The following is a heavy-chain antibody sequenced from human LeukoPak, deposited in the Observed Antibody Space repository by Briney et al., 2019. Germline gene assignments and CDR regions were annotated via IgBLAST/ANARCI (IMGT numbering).Heavy chain of an antibody. Sequence: GGFPRLSCAASGFTFSDYSMNWVRQAPGKGLEWISYIGIDSGNTNYADSVKGRFTISGDKAKNSLYLQMNSLRVEDTAVYYCARDYKYAFDNWGQGTLVTVSS. CDR1: GFTFSDYS. V-gene: IGHV3-48*01. J-gene: IGHJ4*02. CDR3: ARDYKYAFDN. D-gene: IGHD5-24*01. CDR2: IGIDSGNT.